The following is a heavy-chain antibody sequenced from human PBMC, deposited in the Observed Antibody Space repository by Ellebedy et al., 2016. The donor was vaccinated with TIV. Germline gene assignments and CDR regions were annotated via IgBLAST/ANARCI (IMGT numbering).Heavy chain of an antibody. Sequence: GSLRLSCAVSGGSISSSNWWSWVRQPPGKGLEWIGEIYHSGSTNYNPSLKSRVTISVDKSKNQFSLKLSSVAAADTAVYYCASAPVVTPYKLWYFELWGRGTLVTVSS. D-gene: IGHD4-23*01. CDR1: GGSISSSNW. CDR2: IYHSGST. CDR3: ASAPVVTPYKLWYFEL. J-gene: IGHJ2*01. V-gene: IGHV4-4*02.